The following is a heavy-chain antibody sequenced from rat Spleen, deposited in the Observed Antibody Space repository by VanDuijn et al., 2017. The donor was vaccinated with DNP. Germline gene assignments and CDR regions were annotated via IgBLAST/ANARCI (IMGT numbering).Heavy chain of an antibody. CDR2: IGTGGTT. J-gene: IGHJ2*01. CDR3: ARDWDGYNIDY. CDR1: GFSLTNYH. Sequence: QVQLKESGPGLVQSSQTLSLTCTVSGFSLTNYHVHWVRQPSGKGLEWMGIIGTGGTTEYNPILKSRLSISRDTSKSQVFLRMNSLQSGDTATYYCARDWDGYNIDYWGQGVMVTVSS. V-gene: IGHV2-32*01. D-gene: IGHD4-1*01.